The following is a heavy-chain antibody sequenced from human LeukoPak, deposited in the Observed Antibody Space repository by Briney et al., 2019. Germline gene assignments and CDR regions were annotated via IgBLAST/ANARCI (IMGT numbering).Heavy chain of an antibody. V-gene: IGHV1-58*01. D-gene: IGHD3-22*01. J-gene: IGHJ3*02. Sequence: SVTVSCKASGFIFIRSAVQWVRQARGQRLEWTGWIVVGSGNTNYAQKFQERVTMTRDMSTGTAYMELSSLRSEDTAVYYCAAGNYYDSSGYYPYAFDIWGQGTMVTVSS. CDR2: IVVGSGNT. CDR1: GFIFIRSA. CDR3: AAGNYYDSSGYYPYAFDI.